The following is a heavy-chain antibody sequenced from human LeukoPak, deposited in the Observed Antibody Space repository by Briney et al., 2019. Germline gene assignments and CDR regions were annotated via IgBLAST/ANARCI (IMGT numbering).Heavy chain of an antibody. CDR3: ARVSGYYGSGSYDYFDY. J-gene: IGHJ4*02. D-gene: IGHD3-10*01. CDR2: IYYSGCT. V-gene: IGHV4-59*01. Sequence: SETLSLTCTVSGGSISSYYWSWIRQPPGKGLEWIGYIYYSGCTNYNPSLKSRVTISVDTSKNQFSLKLSSVTAADTAVYYCARVSGYYGSGSYDYFDYWGQGTLVTVSS. CDR1: GGSISSYY.